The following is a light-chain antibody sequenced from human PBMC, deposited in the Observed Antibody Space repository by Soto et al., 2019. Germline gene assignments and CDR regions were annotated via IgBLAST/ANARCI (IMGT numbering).Light chain of an antibody. J-gene: IGKJ1*01. CDR3: QQYGSSGT. V-gene: IGKV3-20*01. Sequence: IVVSVSPGTLSLSKGERATLSCRASQSVSSSCLAWYQQKPGQAPRLLIYGASSRATGIPDRFSGSGSGTDFTLTISRLEPEDFAVYYCQQYGSSGTFGQGTKVDIK. CDR2: GAS. CDR1: QSVSSSC.